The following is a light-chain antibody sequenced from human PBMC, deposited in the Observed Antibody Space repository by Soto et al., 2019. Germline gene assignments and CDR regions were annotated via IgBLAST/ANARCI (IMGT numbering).Light chain of an antibody. CDR3: QQYGSSPWT. Sequence: IVLTQSPGTLSLSPGERATLSCRASQSVSSNYLAWYQQKPGQAPRPLIYGASSRATGIPDRFSGNGAGTDFTLTISRLEPEDFAVYYCQQYGSSPWTFGQGTKVDIK. CDR2: GAS. CDR1: QSVSSNY. J-gene: IGKJ1*01. V-gene: IGKV3-20*01.